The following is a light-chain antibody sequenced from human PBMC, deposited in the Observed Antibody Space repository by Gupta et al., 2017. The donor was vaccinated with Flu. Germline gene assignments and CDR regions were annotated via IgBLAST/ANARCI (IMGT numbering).Light chain of an antibody. Sequence: SVLTQPPSVSAAPEQKVTISCSVSSSNIGNNYVSWYQQPPGTAPKLLIYENNKRPSGIPDRFSGSKSGTSATLGITGLQTGDEADYYCGTWDTSLSAVVFGGGTKLTVL. CDR2: ENN. V-gene: IGLV1-51*02. CDR3: GTWDTSLSAVV. CDR1: SSNIGNNY. J-gene: IGLJ3*02.